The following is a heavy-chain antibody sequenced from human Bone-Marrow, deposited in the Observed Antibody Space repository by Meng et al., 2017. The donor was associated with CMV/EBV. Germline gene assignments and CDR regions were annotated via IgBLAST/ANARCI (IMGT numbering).Heavy chain of an antibody. D-gene: IGHD5-12*01. CDR3: AREQPVLLQAVATEGGGFDI. CDR1: GDTFSSYT. J-gene: IGHJ3*02. V-gene: IGHV1-69*04. CDR2: IIPILGIA. Sequence: SVKVSCKASGDTFSSYTISWVRQAPGQGLEWMGRIIPILGIANYAQKFQGRVTITADKSTSTAYMELSSLRSEDTAVYYCAREQPVLLQAVATEGGGFDIWGQGTRVTVSS.